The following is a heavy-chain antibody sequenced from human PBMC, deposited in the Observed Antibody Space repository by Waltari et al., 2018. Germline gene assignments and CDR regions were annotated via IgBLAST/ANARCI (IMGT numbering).Heavy chain of an antibody. CDR3: ASALYYYDSSCFTNWFDP. J-gene: IGHJ5*02. V-gene: IGHV4-39*01. CDR2: IYYSGSY. Sequence: QLQLQESGPGLVKPSETLSLTCTVSGGSISSSSYYWGWIRQPPGKGLEWIGSIYYSGSYSYNLSLKSRVTISVDTSKNQFSLKLSSVTAADTAVYYCASALYYYDSSCFTNWFDPWGQGTLVTVSS. CDR1: GGSISSSSYY. D-gene: IGHD3-22*01.